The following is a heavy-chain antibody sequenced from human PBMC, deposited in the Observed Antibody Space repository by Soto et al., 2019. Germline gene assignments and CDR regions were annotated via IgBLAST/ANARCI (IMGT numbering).Heavy chain of an antibody. J-gene: IGHJ4*02. V-gene: IGHV1-8*01. D-gene: IGHD3-16*01. Sequence: GASVKVSCKASGYTFTSYDINWVRQATGQGLEWMGWMNPNSGNTGYAQKFQGRVTMTRNTSISTAYMELSSLRSEDTAVYYCAIWGLSGTTIDYWGQGTLVTVSS. CDR3: AIWGLSGTTIDY. CDR1: GYTFTSYD. CDR2: MNPNSGNT.